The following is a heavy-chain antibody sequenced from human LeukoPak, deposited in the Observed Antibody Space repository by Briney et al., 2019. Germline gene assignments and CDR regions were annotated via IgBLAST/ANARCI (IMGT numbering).Heavy chain of an antibody. CDR3: AREGWNYDLGWIFYYYYYYIDV. D-gene: IGHD1-7*01. V-gene: IGHV3-30-3*01. J-gene: IGHJ6*03. Sequence: GGSLRLSCAASGFTFSTYAMHWVRQAPGKGLEWVAVISYDGSNKYYADSVKGRFIISRDNSKNTLYLQMNSLRAEDTAVYYCAREGWNYDLGWIFYYYYYYIDVWGKGTTVTVSS. CDR1: GFTFSTYA. CDR2: ISYDGSNK.